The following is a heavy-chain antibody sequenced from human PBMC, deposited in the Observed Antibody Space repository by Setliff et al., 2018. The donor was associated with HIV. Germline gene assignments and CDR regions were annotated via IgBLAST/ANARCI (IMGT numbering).Heavy chain of an antibody. J-gene: IGHJ5*02. CDR1: GYSFSSDG. Sequence: ASVKVSCKASGYSFSSDGMSWVRQAPGQGPEWLGWISAYNGNTNYAPRLLGSVTMTTETSTSTAYMELRRLSSDDTAVYYCARARLQGMVTAVGHRDNCLDPWGQGTRVTVSS. CDR3: ARARLQGMVTAVGHRDNCLDP. D-gene: IGHD2-21*02. V-gene: IGHV1-18*01. CDR2: ISAYNGNT.